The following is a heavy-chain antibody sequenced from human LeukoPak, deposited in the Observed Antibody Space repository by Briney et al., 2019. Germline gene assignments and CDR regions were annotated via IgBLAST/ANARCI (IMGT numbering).Heavy chain of an antibody. D-gene: IGHD6-13*01. CDR2: IWYDGSNK. J-gene: IGHJ4*02. Sequence: SCKASGYTFTGYYMHWVRQAPGKGLEWVAVIWYDGSNKYYADSVKGRFTISRDNSKNTLYLQMNSLRAEDTAVYYCARDTGYSSSWYEKDWGQGTLVTVSS. CDR3: ARDTGYSSSWYEKD. V-gene: IGHV3-33*01. CDR1: GYTFTGYY.